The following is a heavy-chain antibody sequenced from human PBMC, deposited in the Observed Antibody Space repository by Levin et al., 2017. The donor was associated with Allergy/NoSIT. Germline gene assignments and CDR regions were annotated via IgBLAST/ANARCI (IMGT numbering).Heavy chain of an antibody. Sequence: GGSLRLSCAASGFTFSSYWMHWVRQAPGKGLVWVSRINSNGSSTCYVDSVKGRFTISIDNAKNTLYLQINSLRAEDTAVYYCASDGFRPLFDYWGQGPLVPVSS. V-gene: IGHV3-74*01. D-gene: IGHD5-12*01. CDR2: INSNGSST. CDR1: GFTFSSYW. CDR3: ASDGFRPLFDY. J-gene: IGHJ4*02.